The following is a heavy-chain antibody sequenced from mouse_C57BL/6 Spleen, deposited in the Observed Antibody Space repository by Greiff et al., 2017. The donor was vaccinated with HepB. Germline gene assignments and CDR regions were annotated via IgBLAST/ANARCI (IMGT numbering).Heavy chain of an antibody. CDR1: GYTFTDYY. J-gene: IGHJ3*01. CDR2: IYPGSGNT. V-gene: IGHV1-76*01. CDR3: ARSGDSSGPFAY. D-gene: IGHD3-2*02. Sequence: VQLQQSGAELVRPGASVKLSCKASGYTFTDYYINWVKQRPGQGLEWIARIYPGSGNTYYTEKFKGKATLTAEKSSSTAYMQLSSLTSEDSAVYFCARSGDSSGPFAYWGQGTLVTVSA.